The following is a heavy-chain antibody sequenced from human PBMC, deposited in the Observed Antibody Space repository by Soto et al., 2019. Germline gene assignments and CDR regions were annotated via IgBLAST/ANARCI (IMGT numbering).Heavy chain of an antibody. D-gene: IGHD4-17*01. Sequence: SGGSLRLSCAASGFIFSSYDMNWVRQAPGKGLEWVSYIGNTIYYADSVKGRFTISRDNAKNALYLQTNSLRAEDTAVYYCTRSKYGDYASAFEIWGQGTIVTV. V-gene: IGHV3-48*03. CDR1: GFIFSSYD. J-gene: IGHJ3*02. CDR2: IGNTI. CDR3: TRSKYGDYASAFEI.